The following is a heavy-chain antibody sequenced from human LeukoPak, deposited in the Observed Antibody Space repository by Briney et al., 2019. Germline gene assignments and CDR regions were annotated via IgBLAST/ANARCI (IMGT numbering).Heavy chain of an antibody. V-gene: IGHV4-59*08. CDR1: GGSISSYY. CDR3: ARQGGDSSGYYSIDY. J-gene: IGHJ4*02. D-gene: IGHD3-22*01. CDR2: IYYSGST. Sequence: PSETLSLTCTVSGGSISSYYWSWIRQPPGKGLEWIGYIYYSGSTNYNPSLKSRVTISVDTSKNQFSLKLSSVTAADTAVYYCARQGGDSSGYYSIDYWGQGTLVTVSS.